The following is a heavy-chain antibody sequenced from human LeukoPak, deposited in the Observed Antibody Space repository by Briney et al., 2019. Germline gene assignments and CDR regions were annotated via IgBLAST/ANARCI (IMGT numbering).Heavy chain of an antibody. CDR2: IYYSGST. D-gene: IGHD2-21*01. CDR3: ARGVVIAPQTFDY. CDR1: GESIGGFY. V-gene: IGHV4-59*01. J-gene: IGHJ4*02. Sequence: PSETLSLTCTVSGESIGGFYWTWIRQPPGKGLEWIGYIYYSGSTNYNPSLKSRVTISVDTSKNQFSLKLSAVTAADTAVYYCARGVVIAPQTFDYWGQGTLVTVSP.